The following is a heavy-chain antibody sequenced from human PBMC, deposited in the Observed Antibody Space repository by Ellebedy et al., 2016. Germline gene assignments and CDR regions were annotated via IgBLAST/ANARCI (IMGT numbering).Heavy chain of an antibody. J-gene: IGHJ4*02. CDR2: IWNSGDT. V-gene: IGHV4-59*02. CDR1: GGSVSNYY. D-gene: IGHD6-13*01. Sequence: SETLSLTXTVSGGSVSNYYWSWIRQPPGKGLEWIGYIWNSGDTGYNPSLKSRATISIDTSKNQFSLIMTSVIAADTAVYYCARHPRLAASGNYIFDSWGQGTLVTVSS. CDR3: ARHPRLAASGNYIFDS.